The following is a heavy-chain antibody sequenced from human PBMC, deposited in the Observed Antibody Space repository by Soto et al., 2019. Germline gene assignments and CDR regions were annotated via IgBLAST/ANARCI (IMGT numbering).Heavy chain of an antibody. Sequence: ASVKVSCKASGYTFTSYGISWVRQAPGQGLEWMGWISAYNGNTNYAQKLQGRVTMTTDTSTSTAYMELRSLRSDDTAVYYCARRSGARFLEWLPCLTSRYYYYGMDVWGQGTTVTVSS. CDR3: ARRSGARFLEWLPCLTSRYYYYGMDV. J-gene: IGHJ6*02. V-gene: IGHV1-18*01. CDR1: GYTFTSYG. CDR2: ISAYNGNT. D-gene: IGHD3-3*01.